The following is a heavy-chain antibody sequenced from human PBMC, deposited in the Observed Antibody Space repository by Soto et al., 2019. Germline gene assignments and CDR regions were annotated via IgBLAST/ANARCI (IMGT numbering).Heavy chain of an antibody. D-gene: IGHD2-21*02. CDR3: ARGLQGGVVVTASKWFDP. CDR2: IIPIFGTA. CDR1: GGTFSSYA. Sequence: SVKVSCKASGGTFSSYAISWVRQAPGQGLEWMGGIIPIFGTANYAQKFQGRVTITADESTSTAYMELSSLRSEDTAVYYCARGLQGGVVVTASKWFDPWGQGTLVTVSS. V-gene: IGHV1-69*13. J-gene: IGHJ5*02.